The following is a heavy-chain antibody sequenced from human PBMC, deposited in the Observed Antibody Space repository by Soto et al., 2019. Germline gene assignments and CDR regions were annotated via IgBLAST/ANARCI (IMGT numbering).Heavy chain of an antibody. Sequence: QLVESGGGLVQPGRSLRISCEASGFTFDDYAMHWVRQAPGKGLEWVSGISWSGDNMAYADSVKGRFITSRDNVKNSLYLQMNSLRVEDTALYHCVKVSYSSLTTLGSAFDVWGQGIMVTVS. CDR2: ISWSGDNM. D-gene: IGHD4-4*01. CDR3: VKVSYSSLTTLGSAFDV. V-gene: IGHV3-9*01. J-gene: IGHJ3*01. CDR1: GFTFDDYA.